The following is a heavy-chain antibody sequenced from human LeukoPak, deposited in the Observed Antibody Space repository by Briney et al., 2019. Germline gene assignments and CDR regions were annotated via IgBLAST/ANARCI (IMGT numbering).Heavy chain of an antibody. CDR2: IIPILGIA. CDR3: APTTIAVAGTGGHWYFDL. J-gene: IGHJ2*01. Sequence: SVKVSCKASGGTFSSYAISWVRQAPGQGLEWVGRIIPILGIANYAQKFQGRVTITADKSTSTAYMELSSLRSEDTAVYYCAPTTIAVAGTGGHWYFDLWGRGTLVTVSS. CDR1: GGTFSSYA. D-gene: IGHD6-19*01. V-gene: IGHV1-69*04.